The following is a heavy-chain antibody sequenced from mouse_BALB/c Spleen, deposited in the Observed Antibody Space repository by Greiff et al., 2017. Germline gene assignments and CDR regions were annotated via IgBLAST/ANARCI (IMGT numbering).Heavy chain of an antibody. J-gene: IGHJ2*01. V-gene: IGHV5-6-5*01. CDR1: GFTFSSYA. CDR2: ISSGGST. CDR3: ARERESYYRYFYFDY. Sequence: EVQRVESGGGLVKPGGSLKLSCAASGFTFSSYAMSWVRQTPEKRLEWVASISSGGSTYYPDSVKGRFTISRDNARNILYLQMSSLRSEDTAMYYCARERESYYRYFYFDYWGQGTTLTVSS. D-gene: IGHD2-14*01.